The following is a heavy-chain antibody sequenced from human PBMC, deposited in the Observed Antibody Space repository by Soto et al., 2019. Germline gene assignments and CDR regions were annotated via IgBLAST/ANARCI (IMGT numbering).Heavy chain of an antibody. J-gene: IGHJ5*01. CDR1: GGSISSYY. CDR2: IYYSGST. Sequence: QVQLQESGPGLVKPSPTLSLTFTVSGGSISSYYWGWIRQHPGKGLEWIGYIYYSGSTNYNPSLKSRVTISVDTSKNQFALKLSSVTAADTAVYYCACETGRRFDPWGQGTLVTVSS. D-gene: IGHD3-10*01. CDR3: ACETGRRFDP. V-gene: IGHV4-59*01.